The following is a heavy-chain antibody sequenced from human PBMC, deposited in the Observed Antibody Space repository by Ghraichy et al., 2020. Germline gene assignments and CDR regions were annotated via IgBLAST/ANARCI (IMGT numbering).Heavy chain of an antibody. CDR2: TSGGGGST. Sequence: GEPLNISCAASGFTFSSYAMTWVRQAPGKGLEWVSATSGGGGSTYYADSVKGRFTISRDNSKNTLYLQMNSLRAEDTAVYSCAKVVSWRYFDLWGRGTLVTVSS. J-gene: IGHJ2*01. CDR1: GFTFSSYA. V-gene: IGHV3-23*01. D-gene: IGHD5/OR15-5a*01. CDR3: AKVVSWRYFDL.